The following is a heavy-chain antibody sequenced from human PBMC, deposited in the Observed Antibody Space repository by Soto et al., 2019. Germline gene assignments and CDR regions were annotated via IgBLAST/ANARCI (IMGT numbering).Heavy chain of an antibody. J-gene: IGHJ4*02. CDR1: GGSISSGDYY. D-gene: IGHD6-13*01. CDR3: ARAAAGYRPLNY. V-gene: IGHV4-30-4*01. CDR2: IYYSGST. Sequence: SETLSLTCTVSGGSISSGDYYWSWIRQPPGKGLEWIGYIYYSGSTYYNPSLKSRVTISVDTSKNQFSLKLSSVTAADTAVYYCARAAAGYRPLNYWGQGTLVTVSS.